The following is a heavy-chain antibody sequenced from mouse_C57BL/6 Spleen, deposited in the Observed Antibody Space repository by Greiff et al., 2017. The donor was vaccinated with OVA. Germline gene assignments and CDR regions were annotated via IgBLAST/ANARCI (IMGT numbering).Heavy chain of an antibody. V-gene: IGHV1-64*01. J-gene: IGHJ2*01. D-gene: IGHD1-1*01. CDR2: IHPNSGST. CDR1: GYTFTSYW. Sequence: QVQLQQPGAELVKPGASVKLSCKASGYTFTSYWMHWVKQRPGQGLEWIGMIHPNSGSTNYNEKFKSKATLTVDKSSSTAYMQLISLTSEDSAVYYCARGISTTVVYFDYWGQGTTLTVSS. CDR3: ARGISTTVVYFDY.